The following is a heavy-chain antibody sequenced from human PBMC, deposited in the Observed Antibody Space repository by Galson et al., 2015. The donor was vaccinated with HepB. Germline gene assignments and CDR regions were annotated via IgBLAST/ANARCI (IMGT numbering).Heavy chain of an antibody. CDR3: AGSIAEDYYFDY. J-gene: IGHJ4*02. D-gene: IGHD6-6*01. CDR1: GGTFSSYA. CDR2: IIPIFGTA. Sequence: SVKVSCKASGGTFSSYAISWVRQAPGQGLEWMGGIIPIFGTANYAQKFQGRVTITADKSTSTAYMELSSLRSEDTAVYYCAGSIAEDYYFDYWGQGTLVTVSS. V-gene: IGHV1-69*06.